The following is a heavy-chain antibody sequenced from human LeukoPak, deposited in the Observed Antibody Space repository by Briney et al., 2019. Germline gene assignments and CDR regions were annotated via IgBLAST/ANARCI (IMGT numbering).Heavy chain of an antibody. Sequence: GGSLRLSCAASGFTFKSYWMSWVRQAPGKGLEWVANIKQDESEKYYVDSVKGRFTISRDNANNSLYLQTNSLRAEDTAVYYCARDRGEEFDFWGQGTLVTVSS. CDR2: IKQDESEK. CDR1: GFTFKSYW. V-gene: IGHV3-7*01. CDR3: ARDRGEEFDF. D-gene: IGHD3-16*01. J-gene: IGHJ4*02.